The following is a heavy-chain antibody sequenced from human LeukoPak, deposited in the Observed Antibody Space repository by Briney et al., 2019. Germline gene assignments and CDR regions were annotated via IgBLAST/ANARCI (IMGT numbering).Heavy chain of an antibody. D-gene: IGHD1-26*01. V-gene: IGHV1-18*01. CDR3: AREAGVGATTYDY. CDR2: ISAYSTYNGNT. Sequence: ASVKVSCKASGYTFTSYGISWVRQAPGQGPEWMGWISAYSTYNGNTNYAQKFQGRVTMTTDTSTSTAYMELRSLRSDDTAVYYCAREAGVGATTYDYWGQGTLVTVSS. J-gene: IGHJ4*02. CDR1: GYTFTSYG.